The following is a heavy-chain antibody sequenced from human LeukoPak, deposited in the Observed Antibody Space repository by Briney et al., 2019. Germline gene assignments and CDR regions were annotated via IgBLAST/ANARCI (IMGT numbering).Heavy chain of an antibody. Sequence: ASVKVSCKASGYSFTTNDINWVRQATGQGLEWLGWINPNSGNAGYAQKFRGRVSITRDTSISTVYLELSSLEFEDTAVYYCARKIGDSGSYPDWGQGTLVTVSS. J-gene: IGHJ4*02. V-gene: IGHV1-8*01. CDR3: ARKIGDSGSYPD. D-gene: IGHD3-10*01. CDR2: INPNSGNA. CDR1: GYSFTTND.